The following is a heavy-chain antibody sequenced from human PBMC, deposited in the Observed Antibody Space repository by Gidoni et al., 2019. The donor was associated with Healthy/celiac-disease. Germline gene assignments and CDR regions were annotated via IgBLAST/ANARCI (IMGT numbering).Heavy chain of an antibody. J-gene: IGHJ5*02. CDR1: GSTFSSYA. V-gene: IGHV1-69*06. CDR2: IIPIFGTA. CDR3: ARVPAVAGKSGNWFDP. D-gene: IGHD6-19*01. Sequence: VQLVQSGAEATKPRSSVKLSCQASGSTFSSYAIRWVRQAPGQGLEWMGGIIPIFGTANYAQKFQGRVTITADKSTSTAYMELSSLRSEDTAVYYCARVPAVAGKSGNWFDPWGQGTLVTVSS.